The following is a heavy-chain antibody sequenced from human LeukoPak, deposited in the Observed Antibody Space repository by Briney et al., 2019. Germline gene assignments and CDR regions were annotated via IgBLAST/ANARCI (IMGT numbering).Heavy chain of an antibody. D-gene: IGHD3-3*01. CDR3: ARGTKDYDFWSGYYYGMDV. CDR1: GFSFSSYA. CDR2: IKQDGSEK. V-gene: IGHV3-7*03. J-gene: IGHJ6*02. Sequence: PGGSLRLSCAASGFSFSSYAMHWVRQAPGKGLEWVANIKQDGSEKYYVDSVKGRFTISRDNAKNSLYLQMNSLRAEDTAVYYCARGTKDYDFWSGYYYGMDVWGQGTTVTVSS.